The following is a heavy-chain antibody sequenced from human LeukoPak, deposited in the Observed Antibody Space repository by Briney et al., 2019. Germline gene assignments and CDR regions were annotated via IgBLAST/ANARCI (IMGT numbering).Heavy chain of an antibody. CDR3: AKDLSRGWSLDY. Sequence: HPGGSLRLSCAASGFTFITHGMHWVRQAPGKGLEWVAIIAFDGSNQYYADSVKGRFTISRDNSKNTLYLQMNSLRAEDTAVYYRAKDLSRGWSLDYWGQGTLATVSS. V-gene: IGHV3-30*18. CDR1: GFTFITHG. J-gene: IGHJ4*02. CDR2: IAFDGSNQ. D-gene: IGHD2-15*01.